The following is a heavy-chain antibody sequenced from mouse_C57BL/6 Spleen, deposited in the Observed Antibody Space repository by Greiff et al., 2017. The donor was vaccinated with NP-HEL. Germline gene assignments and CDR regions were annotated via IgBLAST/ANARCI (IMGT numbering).Heavy chain of an antibody. Sequence: ESGPGLVKPSQSLSLTCSVTGYSITSGYYWNWIRQFPGNKLEWMGYISYDGSNNYNPSLKNRISITRDTSKNQFFLKLNSVTTEDTATYYCARDRGYGSSYGWYFDVWGTGTTVTVSS. CDR1: GYSITSGYY. V-gene: IGHV3-6*01. D-gene: IGHD1-1*01. CDR2: ISYDGSN. J-gene: IGHJ1*03. CDR3: ARDRGYGSSYGWYFDV.